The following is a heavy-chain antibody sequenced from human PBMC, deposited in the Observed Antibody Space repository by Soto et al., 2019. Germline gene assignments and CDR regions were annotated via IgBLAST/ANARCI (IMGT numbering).Heavy chain of an antibody. CDR1: GYSFTTYW. D-gene: IGHD3-22*01. CDR2: IYPGDSHT. Sequence: PGESLKISCKGSGYSFTTYWNGWVRQMPGKGLEWMGIIYPGDSHTRYSPSFQGQVTISADKSIATAYLQWRSLKASDTDMYYCARHPYFYDNSLHYYGPFDSWGQGTLVTVSS. J-gene: IGHJ4*02. CDR3: ARHPYFYDNSLHYYGPFDS. V-gene: IGHV5-51*01.